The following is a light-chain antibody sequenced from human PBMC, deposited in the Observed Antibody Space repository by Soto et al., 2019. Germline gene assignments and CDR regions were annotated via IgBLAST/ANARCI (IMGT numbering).Light chain of an antibody. J-gene: IGKJ5*01. CDR2: RVF. V-gene: IGKV3-20*01. Sequence: EIVLTQSPATLSLSPGERATLSCRSSQSVSSYLAWYQQKPGQAPRLLIYRVFNRATGIPDRFSGSGSGTDFTLTISRLEPEDFAVYYCQQYGSSPTFGQGTRLEIK. CDR1: QSVSSY. CDR3: QQYGSSPT.